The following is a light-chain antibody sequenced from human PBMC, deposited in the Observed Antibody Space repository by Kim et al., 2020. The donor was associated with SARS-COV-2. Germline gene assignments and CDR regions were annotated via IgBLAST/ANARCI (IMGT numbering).Light chain of an antibody. J-gene: IGKJ4*01. V-gene: IGKV3-20*01. CDR1: QSVSSSY. CDR2: GAS. Sequence: LSPGERATLACRASQSVSSSYLAWYQLKPGQAPRLLIYGASSRATGIPDMFSGSGSGTDFTLTISRLEPEDFAVYYCQQYGYSLSFGGGTKVEIK. CDR3: QQYGYSLS.